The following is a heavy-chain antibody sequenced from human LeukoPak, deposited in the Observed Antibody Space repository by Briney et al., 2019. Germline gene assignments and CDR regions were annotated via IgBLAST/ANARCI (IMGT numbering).Heavy chain of an antibody. D-gene: IGHD1-26*01. CDR3: AREEGASEFDY. J-gene: IGHJ4*02. V-gene: IGHV3-48*04. CDR2: ISSSSSTI. Sequence: GGSLRLSCAASGFTFSSNGMNWVRQAPGKGLEWVSYISSSSSTIYYADSVKGRFTISRDNAKNSLDLQMNSLRAEDTAVYYCAREEGASEFDYWGQGTLVTVSS. CDR1: GFTFSSNG.